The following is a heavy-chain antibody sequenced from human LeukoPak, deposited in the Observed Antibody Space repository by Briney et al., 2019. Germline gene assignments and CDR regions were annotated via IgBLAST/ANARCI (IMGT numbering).Heavy chain of an antibody. J-gene: IGHJ4*02. V-gene: IGHV1-18*04. CDR1: GYTFTNYG. CDR3: ARGGRMRGGYSYGYDFDY. D-gene: IGHD5-18*01. Sequence: ASVKVSCKASGYTFTNYGISWVRQAPGQGLEWMGWINVYNGNRNYVQRLQGRVSTTTDTSTSTAYMELRSLTSDDTAVYYCARGGRMRGGYSYGYDFDYWGQGTLVTVSS. CDR2: INVYNGNR.